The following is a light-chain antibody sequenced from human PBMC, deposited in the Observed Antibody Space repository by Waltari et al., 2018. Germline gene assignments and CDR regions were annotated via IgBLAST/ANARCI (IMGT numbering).Light chain of an antibody. Sequence: EIVLTQSPATLSLYPGERGTLSCRASQSVSRFLAWYQQKPGQAPRLLIYDASTRATGIPDRFSGSGSGTDFSLTISRLEPEDFAVYYCQKYDRLPATFGQGTKVEIK. CDR1: QSVSRF. J-gene: IGKJ1*01. CDR3: QKYDRLPAT. V-gene: IGKV3-20*01. CDR2: DAS.